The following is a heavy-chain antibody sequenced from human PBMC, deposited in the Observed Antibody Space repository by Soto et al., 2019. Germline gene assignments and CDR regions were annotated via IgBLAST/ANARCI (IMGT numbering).Heavy chain of an antibody. Sequence: GGSLRLSCAASGFTFHSHAMSWVRLAPGKGLEWISSITGKGLNSYYADSVKGRFTISRDNSKNTVYLQMNGLGAEDTAVYYCRKAFIAVAVPEYWGQGTLVTVCS. CDR1: GFTFHSHA. CDR3: RKAFIAVAVPEY. CDR2: ITGKGLNS. V-gene: IGHV3-23*01. J-gene: IGHJ4*02. D-gene: IGHD6-19*01.